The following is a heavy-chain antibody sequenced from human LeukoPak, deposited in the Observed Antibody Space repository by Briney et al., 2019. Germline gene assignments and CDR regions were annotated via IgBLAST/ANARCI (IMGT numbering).Heavy chain of an antibody. D-gene: IGHD5-24*01. Sequence: PGRSLRLSCVVSGFTFSGIHISWVRQAPGKGPEWVSVIYTEGYTYYADSVKGRFTISRDNSKNTVYLQMNSLKPEDTAVYYCVRDPRDGYGHFDYWGQGTLVTVSS. CDR1: GFTFSGIH. CDR2: IYTEGYT. V-gene: IGHV3-66*01. CDR3: VRDPRDGYGHFDY. J-gene: IGHJ4*02.